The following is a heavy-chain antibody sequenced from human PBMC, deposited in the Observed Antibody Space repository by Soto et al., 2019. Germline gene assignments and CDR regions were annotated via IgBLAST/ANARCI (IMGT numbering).Heavy chain of an antibody. Sequence: QVQLVQSGAEVKKPGASVKVSCKASGYTFTTYGISWVRQAPGQGLEWMGWISASNGNTSYGQKFQGRVTMTTDSFTSTAYMELSSLTSDDTAVYYCARALPYSSSGDSWGRGTLVTVSS. CDR1: GYTFTTYG. J-gene: IGHJ4*02. CDR3: ARALPYSSSGDS. D-gene: IGHD6-13*01. CDR2: ISASNGNT. V-gene: IGHV1-18*01.